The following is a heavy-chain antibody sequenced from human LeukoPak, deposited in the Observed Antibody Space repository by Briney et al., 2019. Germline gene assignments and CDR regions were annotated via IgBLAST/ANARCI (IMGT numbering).Heavy chain of an antibody. CDR2: ISTYNGNT. J-gene: IGHJ4*02. CDR3: ASGLRFLEWLLGY. D-gene: IGHD3-3*01. Sequence: ASVKVSCKASGYTFTKYGITWVRQAPGQGLEWMGWISTYNGNTNYAQKLQGRVTMTTDTSTSTAYMELRSLISDDAAVYYCASGLRFLEWLLGYWGQGTLVTVSS. CDR1: GYTFTKYG. V-gene: IGHV1-18*01.